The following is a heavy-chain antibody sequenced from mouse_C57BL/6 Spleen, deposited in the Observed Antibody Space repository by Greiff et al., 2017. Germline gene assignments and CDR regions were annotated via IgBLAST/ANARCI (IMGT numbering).Heavy chain of an antibody. Sequence: VQLQQSGAELVRPGASVKLSCTASGFNIKDDYMHWVKQRPEQGLEWIGWIDPENGDTEYASKFQGKATITADTSSNTAYLQLSSLTSEDTAVYYCTTTVVATSRFAYWGQGTLVTVSA. V-gene: IGHV14-4*01. J-gene: IGHJ3*01. CDR2: IDPENGDT. D-gene: IGHD1-1*01. CDR1: GFNIKDDY. CDR3: TTTVVATSRFAY.